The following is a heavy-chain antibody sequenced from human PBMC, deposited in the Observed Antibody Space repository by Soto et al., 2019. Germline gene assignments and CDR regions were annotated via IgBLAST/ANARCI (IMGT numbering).Heavy chain of an antibody. D-gene: IGHD3-10*01. V-gene: IGHV4-30-4*01. CDR2: IYNSGST. CDR1: GGSISDADSY. Sequence: QLQLQESGPGLVKPSQTLSLTCTVSGGSISDADSYWNWIRQPPGKGLEWIGCIYNSGSTYYTPSRKNPVPPSQNTSKTQFSLKLSSVPAADTAVYYCARDGPPPSQPPHGVDVWGQGTTVSVSS. J-gene: IGHJ6*02. CDR3: ARDGPPPSQPPHGVDV.